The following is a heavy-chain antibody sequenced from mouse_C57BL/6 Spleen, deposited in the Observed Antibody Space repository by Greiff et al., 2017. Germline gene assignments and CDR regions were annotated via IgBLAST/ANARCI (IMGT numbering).Heavy chain of an antibody. CDR3: ARGVKSYYDDEDY. D-gene: IGHD2-4*01. J-gene: IGHJ2*01. CDR1: GYTFTSYW. CDR2: IHPNSGST. Sequence: QVQLQQPGAELVKPGASVKLSCKASGYTFTSYWMHWVKQRPGQGLEWIGMIHPNSGSTNYNEKFKSKATLTVDTSSSTAYMQLSSLTSEDSAVYYCARGVKSYYDDEDYWGQGTTLTVSS. V-gene: IGHV1-64*01.